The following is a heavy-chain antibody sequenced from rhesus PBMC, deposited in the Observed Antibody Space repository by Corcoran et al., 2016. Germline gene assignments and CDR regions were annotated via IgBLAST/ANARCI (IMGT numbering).Heavy chain of an antibody. Sequence: QVRLQDSGPGRWKPSEILSVTCAVSGDSIGGREGWIWSRQIPGKGLRWIGNIGGSAGAVSYNPSIPSGVAISKHPLKMQCSLGVNAVTDEDTDVEYCAGSLGSNYFEFWGQGALVIVS. CDR2: IGGSAGAV. CDR3: AGSLGSNYFEF. V-gene: IGHV4-65*02. CDR1: GDSIGGREG. J-gene: IGHJ1*01. D-gene: IGHD2-15*01.